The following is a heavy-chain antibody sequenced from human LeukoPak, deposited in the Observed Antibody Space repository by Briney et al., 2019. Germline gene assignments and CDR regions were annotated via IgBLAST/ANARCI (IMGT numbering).Heavy chain of an antibody. CDR3: ARGGRNSYGLDY. J-gene: IGHJ4*02. Sequence: GASVKVSCKASGYTFTTYAMHWVRQAPGQRLEWMGWSNAGNDNTKYSEEFQGRVTITRDTSANTVYMELGSLRSEDMAVYYCARGGRNSYGLDYWGQGTLVTVSS. V-gene: IGHV1-3*02. CDR2: SNAGNDNT. CDR1: GYTFTTYA. D-gene: IGHD5-18*01.